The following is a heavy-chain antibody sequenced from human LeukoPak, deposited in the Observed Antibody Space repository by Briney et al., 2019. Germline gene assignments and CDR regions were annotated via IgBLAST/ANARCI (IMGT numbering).Heavy chain of an antibody. CDR2: INAGNGNT. V-gene: IGHV1-3*01. D-gene: IGHD3-22*01. CDR3: AKSGDTTGNYYQNDY. CDR1: GYTFTSYS. Sequence: GASVKVSCKASGYTFTSYSRHWVRQAPGQGLEWMGWINAGNGNTEYSQKFQGRVTITRDTSASSAYMELSSLRSEDTAVYYCAKSGDTTGNYYQNDYWGQGTLVTVSS. J-gene: IGHJ4*02.